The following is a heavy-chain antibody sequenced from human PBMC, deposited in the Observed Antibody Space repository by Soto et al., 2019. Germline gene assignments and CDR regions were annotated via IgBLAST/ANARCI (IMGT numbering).Heavy chain of an antibody. CDR1: GFTFSNAW. D-gene: IGHD2-21*02. V-gene: IGHV3-15*07. Sequence: GGSLRLSCAASGFTFSNAWMNWVRQAPGKGLEWVGRIKSKTDGGTTDYAAPVKGRFTISRDDSKNTLYLQMNSLKTEDTAVYYCTTDLSGDEDSYYYYGMDVWGQGTTVTVSS. CDR3: TTDLSGDEDSYYYYGMDV. J-gene: IGHJ6*02. CDR2: IKSKTDGGTT.